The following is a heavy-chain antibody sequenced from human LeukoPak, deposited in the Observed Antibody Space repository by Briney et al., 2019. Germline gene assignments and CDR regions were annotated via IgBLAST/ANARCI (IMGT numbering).Heavy chain of an antibody. CDR3: ARYCGGDCYGMDV. J-gene: IGHJ6*02. Sequence: GGSLRLSCTASGFTFSSHWMSWVRQAPGKGLEWVANIKQDGSEKDYVDSVKGRFTISRDNPKNSLYLQMNSLRAEDTAVYYCARYCGGDCYGMDVWGQGTTVTVSS. V-gene: IGHV3-7*01. D-gene: IGHD2-21*02. CDR2: IKQDGSEK. CDR1: GFTFSSHW.